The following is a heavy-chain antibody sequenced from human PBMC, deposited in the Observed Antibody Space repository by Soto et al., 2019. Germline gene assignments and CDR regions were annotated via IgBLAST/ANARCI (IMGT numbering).Heavy chain of an antibody. Sequence: GGSLRLTCAAAGLNFNAYAMSFGRQAPGKGLEWVASLSGSGGFTEHADSVKGRFSISRDNSKNTLFLQMNGLRVDDTAVYYCGKDRYYDSRIIDSWGSGTLVTVSS. V-gene: IGHV3-23*01. CDR1: GLNFNAYA. CDR2: LSGSGGFT. J-gene: IGHJ4*02. D-gene: IGHD3-22*01. CDR3: GKDRYYDSRIIDS.